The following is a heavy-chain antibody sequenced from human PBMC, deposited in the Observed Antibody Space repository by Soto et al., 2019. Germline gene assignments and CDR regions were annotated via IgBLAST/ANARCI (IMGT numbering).Heavy chain of an antibody. CDR1: GYTFTSYG. CDR3: ARASYYDFWSGYGAGYYYYGMDV. Sequence: ASVKVSCKASGYTFTSYGISWVRQAPGQGLEWMRWISAYNGNTNYAQKFQGRVTITTDTSASTAYMELSSLRSEDTAVYYCARASYYDFWSGYGAGYYYYGMDVWGQGTTVTVSS. V-gene: IGHV1-18*01. CDR2: ISAYNGNT. D-gene: IGHD3-3*01. J-gene: IGHJ6*02.